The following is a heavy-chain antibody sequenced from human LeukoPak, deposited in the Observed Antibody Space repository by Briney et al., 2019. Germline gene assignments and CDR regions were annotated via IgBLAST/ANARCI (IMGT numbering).Heavy chain of an antibody. D-gene: IGHD2-21*02. Sequence: PGGSLRLSCAASGFTFSSYSMNWVRQAPGEGLEWVSFISSSSSYIYYADSVKGRLTISRDNTKNSLYLQMNSLRAEDTAVYYCARSGKYCGGDCYPAEYFQHWGQGTLVTVSS. J-gene: IGHJ1*01. CDR1: GFTFSSYS. V-gene: IGHV3-21*01. CDR2: ISSSSSYI. CDR3: ARSGKYCGGDCYPAEYFQH.